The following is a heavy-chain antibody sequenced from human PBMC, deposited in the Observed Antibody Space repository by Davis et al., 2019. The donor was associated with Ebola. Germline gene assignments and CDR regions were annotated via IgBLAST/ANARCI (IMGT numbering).Heavy chain of an antibody. CDR2: INHVGST. CDR1: GGSFSGYY. D-gene: IGHD3-16*01. V-gene: IGHV4-34*01. J-gene: IGHJ6*02. Sequence: GSLRLSCAVYGGSFSGYYWSWIRQPPGKGLEWIGEINHVGSTYYYPSLKSRVTFSVDSSKSQFSLKLSSVTAADAAVYYCARGRYVRIMDVWGQGTTVTVSS. CDR3: ARGRYVRIMDV.